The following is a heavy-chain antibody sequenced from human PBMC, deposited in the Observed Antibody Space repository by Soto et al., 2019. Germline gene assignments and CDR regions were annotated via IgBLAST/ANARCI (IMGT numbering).Heavy chain of an antibody. V-gene: IGHV1-69*13. CDR3: ARVGDTAMVPFDY. D-gene: IGHD5-18*01. CDR1: GGTFSSYA. J-gene: IGHJ4*02. CDR2: IIPIFGTA. Sequence: SVKVSCKASGGTFSSYAISWVRQAPGQGLEWMGGIIPIFGTANYAQKFQGRVTITADESTSTAYMELSSLRSEDTAVYYCARVGDTAMVPFDYWGQGTLVTVSS.